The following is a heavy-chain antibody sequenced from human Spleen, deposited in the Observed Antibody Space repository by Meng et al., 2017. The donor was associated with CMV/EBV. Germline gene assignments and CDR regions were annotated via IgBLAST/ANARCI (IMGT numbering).Heavy chain of an antibody. CDR1: TFSSYG. CDR2: IRVSNGDT. Sequence: TFSSYGINWVRQAPGQGLEWLGWIRVSNGDTKYSQKFQDRVTLTTDTSTSTAYMELRSLRSDDTAVYYCSRRGPSYCGVDCLAWFDPWGQGTLVTVSS. CDR3: SRRGPSYCGVDCLAWFDP. V-gene: IGHV1-18*01. D-gene: IGHD2-21*01. J-gene: IGHJ5*02.